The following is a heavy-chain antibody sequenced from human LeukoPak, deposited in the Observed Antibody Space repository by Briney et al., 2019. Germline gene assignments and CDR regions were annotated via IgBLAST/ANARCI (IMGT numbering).Heavy chain of an antibody. CDR2: ITASGTAM. CDR1: GFTFSSYD. V-gene: IGHV3-48*02. Sequence: GGSLRLSCAASGFTFSSYDMHWVRQAPGKGLEWVSHITASGTAMFYADSEKGRFTISRDNAKNSLYLQMNSLRDEDTAVYYCASSGSYRFDYWGQGTLVTVSS. J-gene: IGHJ4*02. CDR3: ASSGSYRFDY. D-gene: IGHD1-26*01.